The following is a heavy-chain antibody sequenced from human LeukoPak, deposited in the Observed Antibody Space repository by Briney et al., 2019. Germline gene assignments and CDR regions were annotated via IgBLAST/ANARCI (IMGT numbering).Heavy chain of an antibody. V-gene: IGHV3-21*01. J-gene: IGHJ4*02. CDR1: GFTFSSYS. Sequence: GGSLRLSCAASGFTFSSYSMNWVRQAPGKGLEWVSSISSSSSYIYYADSMKGRFTISRDNAKNSLYLQMNSLRAEDTAVYYCAMSSSWYSTPLDYWGQGTLVTVSS. CDR2: ISSSSSYI. D-gene: IGHD6-13*01. CDR3: AMSSSWYSTPLDY.